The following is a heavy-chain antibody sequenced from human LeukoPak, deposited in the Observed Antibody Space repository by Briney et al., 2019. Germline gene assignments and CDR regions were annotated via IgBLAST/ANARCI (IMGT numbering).Heavy chain of an antibody. CDR2: ISYDGSNK. V-gene: IGHV3-30*18. Sequence: GGSLRLSCAASGFTFSSYGMHWVRQAPGKGLEWVAVISYDGSNKYYADSVKGRFTISRDNSKSTLYLQMNSPRTEDTAVYYCAKDRDKFWSGSQVWGQGTLVTVSS. CDR1: GFTFSSYG. CDR3: AKDRDKFWSGSQV. D-gene: IGHD3-3*01. J-gene: IGHJ4*02.